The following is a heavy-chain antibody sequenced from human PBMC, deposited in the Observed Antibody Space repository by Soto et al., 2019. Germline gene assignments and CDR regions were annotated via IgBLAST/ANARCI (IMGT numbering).Heavy chain of an antibody. D-gene: IGHD3-16*02. CDR1: CGSFSGYY. CDR2: INHSGST. CDR3: ARGGYVWGSYRPAGFDP. J-gene: IGHJ5*02. Sequence: SETLSLTCAVYCGSFSGYYWSWIRQPPGKGLEWIGEINHSGSTNYNPSLKSRVTISVDTSKNQFSLKLSSVTAADTAVYYCARGGYVWGSYRPAGFDPWGQGTLVTVSS. V-gene: IGHV4-34*01.